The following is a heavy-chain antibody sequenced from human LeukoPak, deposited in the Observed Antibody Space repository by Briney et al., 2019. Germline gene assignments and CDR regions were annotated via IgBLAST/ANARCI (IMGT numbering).Heavy chain of an antibody. D-gene: IGHD3-10*01. CDR3: ARDGAYYYGSGGYYNPNWFDP. CDR1: GYTFTGYY. V-gene: IGHV1-2*02. J-gene: IGHJ5*02. CDR2: INPNSGGT. Sequence: ASVKVSCKASGYTFTGYYMHWVRQAPGQGLEWMGWINPNSGGTNYAQKFQGRVTMTRDTSISTAYMELSRLRSDDTAVYYCARDGAYYYGSGGYYNPNWFDPWGQGTLVTVSS.